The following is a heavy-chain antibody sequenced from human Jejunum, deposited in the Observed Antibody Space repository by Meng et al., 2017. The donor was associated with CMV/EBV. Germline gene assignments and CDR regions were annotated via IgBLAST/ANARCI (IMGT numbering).Heavy chain of an antibody. CDR3: AREGTNSYYFDY. V-gene: IGHV4-30-4*01. CDR1: GDSISSGDSY. D-gene: IGHD1-14*01. J-gene: IGHJ4*02. CDR2: IYESGST. Sequence: VSGDSISSGDSYWRWIRQPPGKGLEWIGYIYESGSTSYNPSLESRVTISVDTSKNQFSLKVMSVTAADTAVYYCAREGTNSYYFDYWGQGTLVTVSS.